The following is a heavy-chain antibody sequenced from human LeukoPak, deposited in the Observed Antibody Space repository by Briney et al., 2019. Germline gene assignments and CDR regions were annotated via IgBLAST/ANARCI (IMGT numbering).Heavy chain of an antibody. CDR3: ARYGYGYGTPFDY. J-gene: IGHJ4*02. CDR1: GFIFGDYW. D-gene: IGHD5-18*01. CDR2: IHKDGSEK. Sequence: GGSLRLSCAASGFIFGDYWMTWVRQAPGKGLEWVANIHKDGSEKYYVDSVKGRFSITRDNAKNSLFLRMNSLRAEDSAVYYCARYGYGYGTPFDYWGQGTLVTVSS. V-gene: IGHV3-7*04.